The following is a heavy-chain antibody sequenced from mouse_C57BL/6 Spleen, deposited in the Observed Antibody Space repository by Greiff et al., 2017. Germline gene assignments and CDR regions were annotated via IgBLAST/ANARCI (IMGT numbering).Heavy chain of an antibody. D-gene: IGHD1-1*01. CDR2: INPSTGGT. CDR1: GYSFTGYY. V-gene: IGHV1-42*01. J-gene: IGHJ3*01. CDR3: ATRERSYAWFAY. Sequence: GQLQQSGPELVKPGASVKISCKASGYSFTGYYMNWVKQSPEKSLEWIGEINPSTGGTTYNQKFKAKATLTIDKSSSTAYMQLKSLTSEDSAVYDCATRERSYAWFAYWGQGTLVTVSA.